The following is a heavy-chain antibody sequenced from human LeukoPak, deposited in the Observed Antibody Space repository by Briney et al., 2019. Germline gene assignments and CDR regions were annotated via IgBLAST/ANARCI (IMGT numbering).Heavy chain of an antibody. D-gene: IGHD3-10*01. CDR2: ISGSGGSK. Sequence: GGSLRLSCAASGFTFSSYAMSWVRQAPGKGLEWVSAISGSGGSKYYADSVKGRFTISRDNSKNTLYLQMNSLRAEDTAAYYCAKSMIRGVIMSDYFDYWGQGTLVTVSS. V-gene: IGHV3-23*01. J-gene: IGHJ4*02. CDR1: GFTFSSYA. CDR3: AKSMIRGVIMSDYFDY.